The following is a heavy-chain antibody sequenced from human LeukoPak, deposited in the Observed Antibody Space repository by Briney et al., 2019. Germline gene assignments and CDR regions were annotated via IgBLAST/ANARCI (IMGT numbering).Heavy chain of an antibody. V-gene: IGHV4-34*01. CDR1: RESFSVYY. J-gene: IGHJ4*02. CDR2: FNHSGRT. CDR3: AASERCTGNWPLDI. D-gene: IGHD2-8*02. Sequence: SEPLSLTCSLYRESFSVYYWSWICQPPGKALEWLGEFNHSGRTSYNPSLKSRVTTLLVSCDNHKHLFTMLSSGTGADTAVDYCAASERCTGNWPLDIWGQGTLVTVSS.